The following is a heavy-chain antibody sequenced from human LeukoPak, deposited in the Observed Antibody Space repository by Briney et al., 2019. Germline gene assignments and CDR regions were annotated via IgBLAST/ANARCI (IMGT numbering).Heavy chain of an antibody. V-gene: IGHV1-2*02. Sequence: ASVKVSCKASGYTFTGYYMHWVRQAPGQGLEWMGWINPNSGGTNYAQKFQGRVTMTRDTSISTAYMELSRLRSDDKAVYYCARVPATVAFYFDYWGQGTLVTVSS. CDR3: ARVPATVAFYFDY. D-gene: IGHD4-23*01. J-gene: IGHJ4*02. CDR2: INPNSGGT. CDR1: GYTFTGYY.